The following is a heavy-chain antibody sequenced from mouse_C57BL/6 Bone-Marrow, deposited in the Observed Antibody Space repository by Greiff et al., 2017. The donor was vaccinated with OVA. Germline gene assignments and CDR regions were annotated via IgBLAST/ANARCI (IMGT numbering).Heavy chain of an antibody. J-gene: IGHJ4*01. CDR2: IYPGDGDT. V-gene: IGHV1-80*01. Sequence: VQLQHSGAELVKPGASVKISCKASGYAFSSYWMNWVKQRPGKGLEWIGQIYPGDGDTNYNGKFKGKATLTADKSSSTAYMQLSSLTSEDSAVYFCASIYYGSSYYAMDYWGQGTSVTVSS. CDR1: GYAFSSYW. D-gene: IGHD1-1*01. CDR3: ASIYYGSSYYAMDY.